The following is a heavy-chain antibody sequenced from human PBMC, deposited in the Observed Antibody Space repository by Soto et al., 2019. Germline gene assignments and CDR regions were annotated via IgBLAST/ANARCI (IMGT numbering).Heavy chain of an antibody. CDR3: AREVIVVVPAAGSGNNYYSYGMDV. Sequence: GASVKVSWKASGGTFSSYAISWVRQAPGQGLEWMGGIIPIFGTANYAQKFQGRVTITADESTSTAYMELSSLRSEDTAVYYCAREVIVVVPAAGSGNNYYSYGMDVWGKGTTDTLSS. CDR1: GGTFSSYA. J-gene: IGHJ6*04. V-gene: IGHV1-69*13. D-gene: IGHD2-2*01. CDR2: IIPIFGTA.